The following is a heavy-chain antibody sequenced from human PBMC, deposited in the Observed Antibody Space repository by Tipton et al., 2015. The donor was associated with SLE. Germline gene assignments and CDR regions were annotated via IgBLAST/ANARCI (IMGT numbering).Heavy chain of an antibody. CDR2: FSYSGGI. V-gene: IGHV4-59*12. CDR1: GGSISSKY. CDR3: VRDLAGIFDS. J-gene: IGHJ4*02. Sequence: TLSLTCTVSGGSISSKYWSWIRHPPGKGLEWIGYFSYSGGINYNPSLKSRVTISVDTSKNQFSLRLSSVTTADTAVYYCVRDLAGIFDSWGQGTLVTVSS. D-gene: IGHD1-14*01.